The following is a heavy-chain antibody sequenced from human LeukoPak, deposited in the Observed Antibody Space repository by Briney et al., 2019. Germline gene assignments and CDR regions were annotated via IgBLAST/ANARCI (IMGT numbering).Heavy chain of an antibody. D-gene: IGHD3-16*01. J-gene: IGHJ4*02. V-gene: IGHV3-48*04. CDR2: ISSSGSTI. CDR3: ARDWGGYGPTSHDY. CDR1: GFTFSSYS. Sequence: GGSLRLSCAASGFTFSSYSMNWVRQAPGKGLEWVSYISSSGSTIYYADSVKGRFTISRDNAKNSLYLQMNSLRAEDTAVYYCARDWGGYGPTSHDYWGQGTLVTVSS.